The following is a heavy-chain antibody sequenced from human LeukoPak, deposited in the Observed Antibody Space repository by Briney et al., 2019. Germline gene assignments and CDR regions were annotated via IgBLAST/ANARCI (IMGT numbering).Heavy chain of an antibody. V-gene: IGHV4-4*02. D-gene: IGHD3-22*01. Sequence: SGTLSLTCAVSGGSISSSNWWSWVRQPPGKGLEWIGEINHSGSTNYNPSLKSRVTISVDTSKNQFSLKLSSVTAADTAVYYCARGGIVVVITPHLNWFDPWGQGTLVTVSS. CDR3: ARGGIVVVITPHLNWFDP. CDR1: GGSISSSNW. J-gene: IGHJ5*02. CDR2: INHSGST.